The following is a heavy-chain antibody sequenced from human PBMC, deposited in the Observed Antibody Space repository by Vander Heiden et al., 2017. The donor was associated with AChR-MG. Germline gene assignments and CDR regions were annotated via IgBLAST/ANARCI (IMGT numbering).Heavy chain of an antibody. CDR2: ISSGSTYT. J-gene: IGHJ4*02. CDR1: GCSFSSYR. D-gene: IGHD2-2*01. V-gene: IGHV3-21*02. Sequence: EVQLVESGGGLVKPGGSLRPSCAASGCSFSSYRMSWVRLAPGKGLEWVSSISSGSTYTHYADSVKGRFTISRDNAKNSLYLQVNSLRAEDAAKYYCARGAQEQLLSPFDYWGQGTLVTVSS. CDR3: ARGAQEQLLSPFDY.